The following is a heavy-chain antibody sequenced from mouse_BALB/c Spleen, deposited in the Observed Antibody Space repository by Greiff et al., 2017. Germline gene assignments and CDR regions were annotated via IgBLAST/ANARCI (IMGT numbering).Heavy chain of an antibody. CDR2: ISSGSSTI. Sequence: EVKLVESGGGLVQPGGSRKLSCAASGFTFSSFGMHWVRQAPEKGLEWVAYISSGSSTIYYPDSVKGRFTISRDNAKNTLYLQMSRLKSEDTAMYCCAKRIRQGYFDYWGQGTTLTVSA. V-gene: IGHV5-17*03. D-gene: IGHD3-2*01. CDR3: AKRIRQGYFDY. CDR1: GFTFSSFG. J-gene: IGHJ2*01.